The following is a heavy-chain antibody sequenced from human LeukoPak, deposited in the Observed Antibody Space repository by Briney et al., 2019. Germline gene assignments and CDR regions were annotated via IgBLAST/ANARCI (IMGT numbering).Heavy chain of an antibody. CDR1: GGSISSYY. CDR3: ARESYSSSLDP. D-gene: IGHD6-13*01. CDR2: IYYSGST. J-gene: IGHJ5*02. V-gene: IGHV4-59*01. Sequence: SETLSLTCTVSGGSISSYYWSWIRQPPGKGLEWIGYIYYSGSTNYNPSLKSRVTISVDTSKNQFSLKLSSVTAADTAVYYCARESYSSSLDPWGQGTLVTVSS.